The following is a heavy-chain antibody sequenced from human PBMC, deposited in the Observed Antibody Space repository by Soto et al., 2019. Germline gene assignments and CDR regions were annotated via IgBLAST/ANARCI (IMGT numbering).Heavy chain of an antibody. J-gene: IGHJ4*02. CDR1: GFTFDDYA. V-gene: IGHV3-9*01. CDR3: AKSIFGVLIIGAYFDS. D-gene: IGHD3-3*01. CDR2: ISWNSGTI. Sequence: EVQLVESGGGLEQPGRSLRLSCAASGFTFDDYAMHWVRQAPGKGLEWVSGISWNSGTIGYADSVQGRFTISRDNAKNSLYLQMNSLRAEDTALYYCAKSIFGVLIIGAYFDSWGQGTLVTVSS.